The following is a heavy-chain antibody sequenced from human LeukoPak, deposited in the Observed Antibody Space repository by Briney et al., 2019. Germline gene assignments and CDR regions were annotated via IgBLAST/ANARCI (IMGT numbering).Heavy chain of an antibody. J-gene: IGHJ6*02. D-gene: IGHD2-15*01. V-gene: IGHV3-43*02. CDR3: ARGVGSCSCGSCYYYYYYGMDV. CDR2: ISGGGGST. CDR1: GFTFDDYA. Sequence: PGGSLRLSCAASGFTFDDYAMHWVRQAPGKGLEWVSPISGGGGSTYYADSVKGRFTISRDNSKNSLYLQMNSLRTEDTALYYCARGVGSCSCGSCYYYYYYGMDVWGQGTTVTVSS.